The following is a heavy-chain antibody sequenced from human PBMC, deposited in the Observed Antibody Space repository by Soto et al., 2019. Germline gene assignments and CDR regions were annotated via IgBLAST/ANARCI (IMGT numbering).Heavy chain of an antibody. Sequence: XASLRLSCAASGFTFSSYAMSWVRQAPGRGLEWVSIISGNGGSTYYAASVKGRFTISRDNAKNTLYLQMDSLTAEDTAVYYCAKGSEFSNSYTLDFDFWGQGALVTVSS. CDR2: ISGNGGST. J-gene: IGHJ4*02. CDR3: AKGSEFSNSYTLDFDF. V-gene: IGHV3-23*01. D-gene: IGHD6-6*01. CDR1: GFTFSSYA.